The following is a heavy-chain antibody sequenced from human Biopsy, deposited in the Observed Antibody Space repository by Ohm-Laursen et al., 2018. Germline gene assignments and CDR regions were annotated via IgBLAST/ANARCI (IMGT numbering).Heavy chain of an antibody. CDR1: GDSISTYY. D-gene: IGHD3-3*01. J-gene: IGHJ4*02. CDR3: ARARIKTSGVLIPETYYFDS. Sequence: SDTLSLTCNVSGDSISTYYWSWIRQPPGKGLEWIGNFYYSGSTNYNPSLKSRITMLLDRSKSQVSLRMNSVTAADTAVYYCARARIKTSGVLIPETYYFDSWGQGTLVTVSS. CDR2: FYYSGST. V-gene: IGHV4-59*07.